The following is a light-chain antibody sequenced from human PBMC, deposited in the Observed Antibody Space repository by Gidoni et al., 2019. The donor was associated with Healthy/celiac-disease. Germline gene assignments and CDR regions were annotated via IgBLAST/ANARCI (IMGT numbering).Light chain of an antibody. CDR3: QAWDSSTVV. CDR2: QDS. J-gene: IGLJ2*01. Sequence: YELTPPPSVPVSPGQTASITCPGDKLGDKYACWYQQKPGQSPVLVIYQDSKRPSGIPERFSGSNSGNTATLTISGTQAMDEADYYCQAWDSSTVVFGGGTKLTVL. V-gene: IGLV3-1*01. CDR1: KLGDKY.